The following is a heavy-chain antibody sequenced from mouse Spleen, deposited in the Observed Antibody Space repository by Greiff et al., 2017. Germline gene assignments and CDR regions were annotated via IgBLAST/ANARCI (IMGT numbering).Heavy chain of an antibody. D-gene: IGHD2-1*01. CDR3: ARNGNYYSLFAY. V-gene: IGHV5-17*01. J-gene: IGHJ3*01. CDR1: GFTFSDYG. CDR2: ISSGSSTI. Sequence: EVKLVESGGGLVKPGGSAKLSCAASGFTFSDYGMHWVRQAPEKGLEWVAYISSGSSTIYYADTVKGRFTISRDNAKNTLFPQMTSLRSEDTAMYYCARNGNYYSLFAYWGQGTLVTVSA.